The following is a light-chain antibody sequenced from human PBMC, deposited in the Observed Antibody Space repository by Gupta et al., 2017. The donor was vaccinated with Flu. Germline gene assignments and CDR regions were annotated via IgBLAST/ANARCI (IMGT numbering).Light chain of an antibody. J-gene: IGLJ3*02. CDR3: FSTDSSGNNRV. CDR1: ALPKKY. Sequence: SSELTQPPSVSVSPGQTARITCSGDALPKKYAYWYQQKSGQAPVLVIYEDTKRPSGIPARFSGSSSGTKASLTISAAQGEDEAEYYCFSTDSSGNNRVFGGGTKLTVL. V-gene: IGLV3-10*01. CDR2: EDT.